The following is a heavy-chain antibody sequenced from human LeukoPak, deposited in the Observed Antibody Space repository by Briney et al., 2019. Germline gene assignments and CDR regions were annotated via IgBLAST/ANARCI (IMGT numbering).Heavy chain of an antibody. D-gene: IGHD4-17*01. CDR3: ARADPGDFKVVGWYFDL. CDR2: IIPIFGTA. Sequence: GASVKVSCKASGGTFSGYAISWVRQAPGQGLEWMGGIIPIFGTANYAQKFQGRVTITADESTSTAYMELSSLRSEDTAVYYCARADPGDFKVVGWYFDLWGRGTLVTVSS. CDR1: GGTFSGYA. V-gene: IGHV1-69*13. J-gene: IGHJ2*01.